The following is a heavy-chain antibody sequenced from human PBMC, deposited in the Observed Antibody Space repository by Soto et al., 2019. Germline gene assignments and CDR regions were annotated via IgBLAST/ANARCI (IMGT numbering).Heavy chain of an antibody. CDR1: GGSITGDY. J-gene: IGHJ4*02. V-gene: IGHV4-59*01. D-gene: IGHD5-18*01. Sequence: QVQLQESGPGLVKPSETLSLTCTVSGGSITGDYWTWIRQPPGKGLVWIGYVFYKGHTNYNPSLKSRVTISVDTSANQFSLRLSSVTAADTAVYYCARSGDSFGFTDYWGQGTLVTVSS. CDR3: ARSGDSFGFTDY. CDR2: VFYKGHT.